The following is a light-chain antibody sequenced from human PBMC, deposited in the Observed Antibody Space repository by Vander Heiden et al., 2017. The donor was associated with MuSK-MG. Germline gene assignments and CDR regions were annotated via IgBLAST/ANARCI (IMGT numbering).Light chain of an antibody. Sequence: QSALPQPASVSGSPGQSITISCTGTSSDVGGYNYVSWYQQHPGKAPKLMIYDVSNRPSGVSNRFSGSKSGNTASLTISGLQAEDEADYYCSSYTSSSLVVFGGGTKLTVL. CDR3: SSYTSSSLVV. CDR2: DVS. J-gene: IGLJ2*01. CDR1: SSDVGGYNY. V-gene: IGLV2-14*01.